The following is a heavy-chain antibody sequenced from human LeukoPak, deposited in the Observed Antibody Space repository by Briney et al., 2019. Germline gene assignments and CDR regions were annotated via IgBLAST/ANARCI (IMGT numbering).Heavy chain of an antibody. D-gene: IGHD1-26*01. J-gene: IGHJ4*02. CDR3: ARGPQYSGSHIDY. CDR2: IWYDGSNK. Sequence: QPGRSLRLSCAASGFTFSSYGMHWVRQAPGKGLEWVAVIWYDGSNKYYADSVKGRFTISRDNSKNTLYLQMNSLRAEDTAVYYCARGPQYSGSHIDYWGQGTLVTVSS. V-gene: IGHV3-33*01. CDR1: GFTFSSYG.